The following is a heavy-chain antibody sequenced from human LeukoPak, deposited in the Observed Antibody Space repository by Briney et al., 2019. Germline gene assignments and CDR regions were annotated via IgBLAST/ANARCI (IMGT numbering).Heavy chain of an antibody. CDR2: IYYSGST. Sequence: SETLSLTCTVSGGSFSSDSYYWSWIRQPPGKGLEWIGYIYYSGSTNYSPSLKSRVTISVDTSKNQFSLKLSSVTAADTAVYYCARGYDFWSGDYYYMDVWGKGTTVTVSS. CDR1: GGSFSSDSYY. D-gene: IGHD3-3*01. CDR3: ARGYDFWSGDYYYMDV. J-gene: IGHJ6*03. V-gene: IGHV4-61*01.